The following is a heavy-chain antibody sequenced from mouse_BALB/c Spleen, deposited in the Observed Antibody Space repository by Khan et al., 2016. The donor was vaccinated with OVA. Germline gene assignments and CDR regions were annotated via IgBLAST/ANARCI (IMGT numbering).Heavy chain of an antibody. CDR1: GYTFTNYG. CDR3: ARPPYFSYVFVY. V-gene: IGHV9-3-1*01. D-gene: IGHD2-10*01. J-gene: IGHJ4*01. CDR2: INTYTGEP. Sequence: QIQLVQSGPELKKPGETVKISCKASGYTFTNYGMNWVKQAPGKGLKWMGWINTYTGEPTYADDFKGRFAFPLETSDSNAYFQINILKSDDTATYCCARPPYFSYVFVYWGQGTSVTVSS.